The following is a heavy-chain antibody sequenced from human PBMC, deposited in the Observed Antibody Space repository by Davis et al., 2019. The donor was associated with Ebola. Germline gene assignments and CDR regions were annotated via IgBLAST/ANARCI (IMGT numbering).Heavy chain of an antibody. CDR1: GGSISSSSYY. V-gene: IGHV4-39*01. Sequence: SETLSLTCTVSGGSISSSSYYWGWIRQPPGKGLEWIGSIYYTGSTYYNPFLRSRVTISVDTSENQFSLKLTSGTAVDTAVYYCASLLRLGESNYDFWGQGILVTVSS. CDR2: IYYTGST. CDR3: ASLLRLGESNYDF. J-gene: IGHJ4*02. D-gene: IGHD3-16*01.